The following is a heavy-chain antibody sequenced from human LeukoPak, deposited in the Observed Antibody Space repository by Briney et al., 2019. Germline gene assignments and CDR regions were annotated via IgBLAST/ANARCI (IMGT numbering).Heavy chain of an antibody. CDR2: IIPIFGTA. V-gene: IGHV1-69*13. Sequence: ASVKVSCKASGVTFSSYAISWVRQAPGQGLEWMGGIIPIFGTANYAQKFQGRVTITADESTSTAYMELSSLRSEDTAVYYCARGPEGYNWFDHWGQGTLVTVSS. J-gene: IGHJ5*02. CDR3: ARGPEGYNWFDH. CDR1: GVTFSSYA.